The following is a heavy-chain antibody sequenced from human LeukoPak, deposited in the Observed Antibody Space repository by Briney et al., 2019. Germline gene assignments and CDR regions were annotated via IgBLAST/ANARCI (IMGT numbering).Heavy chain of an antibody. CDR3: ARDADGSGTLLDY. D-gene: IGHD3-10*01. CDR1: GYPFTNYG. V-gene: IGHV1-18*01. J-gene: IGHJ4*02. CDR2: INGDNGQT. Sequence: GSVKVSCKTSGYPFTNYGVTWVRQAPGQGLEWMGWINGDNGQTRYARKFQGRVTMATDTSTTTVYVEVRSLRYDDTASYYCARDADGSGTLLDYWGQGTSVTVSS.